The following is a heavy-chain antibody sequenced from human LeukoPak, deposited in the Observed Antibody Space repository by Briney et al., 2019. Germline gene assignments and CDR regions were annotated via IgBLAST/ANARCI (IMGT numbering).Heavy chain of an antibody. J-gene: IGHJ4*02. CDR2: LSSTGTT. CDR3: ARVGYSSSWFFFNF. Sequence: GGSLRLSCAASGISFSSYGMSWVRQAPGKGLEWVSTLSSTGTTFYAGSVEGRFTISRANSENTLYPQMDSLRAADTALYYCARVGYSSSWFFFNFWGQGTLVTVSS. V-gene: IGHV3-23*05. CDR1: GISFSSYG. D-gene: IGHD6-13*01.